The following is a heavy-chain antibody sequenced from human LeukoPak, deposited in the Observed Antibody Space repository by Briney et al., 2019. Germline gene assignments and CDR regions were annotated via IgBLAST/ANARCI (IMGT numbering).Heavy chain of an antibody. V-gene: IGHV3-48*03. J-gene: IGHJ6*04. CDR1: GFTFSVYE. CDR3: AELGITMIGGV. D-gene: IGHD3-10*02. CDR2: ISSSGSTI. Sequence: GGSLRLSCAASGFTFSVYEMTWVRRAPGKGREGVSYISSSGSTIYYADSVKGRFTISRDNAKNSLYLQMSSLRAEDTAVYYCAELGITMIGGVWGKGTTVTISS.